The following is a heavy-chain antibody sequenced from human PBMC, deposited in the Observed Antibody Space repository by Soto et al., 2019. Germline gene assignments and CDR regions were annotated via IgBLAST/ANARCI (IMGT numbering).Heavy chain of an antibody. Sequence: GGSLRLSCAASGFTFSSYWMSWVRQAPGKGLEWVANIKQDGSEKYYVDSVKGRFTISRDNAKNSLYLQMNSLRAEDTAVYYCARVAGAFEYSRSPGSFPQRDWYFDLWGRGTLGTAPQ. CDR3: ARVAGAFEYSRSPGSFPQRDWYFDL. J-gene: IGHJ2*01. CDR2: IKQDGSEK. D-gene: IGHD6-6*01. CDR1: GFTFSSYW. V-gene: IGHV3-7*03.